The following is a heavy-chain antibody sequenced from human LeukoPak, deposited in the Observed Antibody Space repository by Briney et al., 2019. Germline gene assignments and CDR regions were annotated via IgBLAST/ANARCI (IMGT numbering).Heavy chain of an antibody. CDR1: GFTFSSYA. V-gene: IGHV3-23*01. Sequence: GGSLRRSCAAPGFTFSSYAMNWVRQAPGKGLEWVSAISVDGSHTYHADSVKGRFTISRDNSKNTLSLQMNSLRAEDTAVYYCAKCYDTSGRRASDIWGQGTMVTVSS. CDR2: ISVDGSHT. J-gene: IGHJ3*02. D-gene: IGHD3-22*01. CDR3: AKCYDTSGRRASDI.